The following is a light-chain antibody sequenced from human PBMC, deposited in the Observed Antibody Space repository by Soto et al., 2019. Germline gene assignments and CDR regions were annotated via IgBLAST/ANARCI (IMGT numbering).Light chain of an antibody. V-gene: IGKV1-39*01. CDR2: AAS. J-gene: IGKJ4*01. CDR3: QQTYSTPLT. Sequence: DIQMTQSPSSLSASVGDRVTITCRASQSISSXLAWYLQRPGKAPELLIYAASTLQSGVPSRFSGSGSGTDFTLTISSLQLEDFAIYYCQQTYSTPLTFGGGTRVEIK. CDR1: QSISSX.